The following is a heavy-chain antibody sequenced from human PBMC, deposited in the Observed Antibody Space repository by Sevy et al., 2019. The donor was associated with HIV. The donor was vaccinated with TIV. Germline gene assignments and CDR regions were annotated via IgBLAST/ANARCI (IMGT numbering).Heavy chain of an antibody. CDR1: GGSISAYY. CDR3: TGAPPVRSGDDSLNWFDP. D-gene: IGHD5-12*01. V-gene: IGHV4-59*01. CDR2: IYYTGST. Sequence: SETLSLTCTVSGGSISAYYWSWIRQPPGKALEYVGYIYYTGSTNYNPSLKNRVTMSVDTSKNRFSLKLSSVTAADTAVYYCTGAPPVRSGDDSLNWFDPWGPGTLVTVSS. J-gene: IGHJ5*02.